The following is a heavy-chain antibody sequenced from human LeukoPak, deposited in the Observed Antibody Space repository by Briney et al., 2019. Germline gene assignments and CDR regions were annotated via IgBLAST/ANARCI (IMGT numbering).Heavy chain of an antibody. D-gene: IGHD3-22*01. J-gene: IGHJ4*02. V-gene: IGHV1-18*01. CDR3: ARDAGYYDNDY. Sequence: GASVKVSCKASGYSFTSYGVRWVRQAPGQWLEWMGWISAYNGNTNYAQKLQGRVTMTTDTSTSTAYMELRSLRSDDTAVYYCARDAGYYDNDYWGQGTLVTVSS. CDR2: ISAYNGNT. CDR1: GYSFTSYG.